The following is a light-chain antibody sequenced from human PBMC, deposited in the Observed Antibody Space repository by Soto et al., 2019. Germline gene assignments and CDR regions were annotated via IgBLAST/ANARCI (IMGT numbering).Light chain of an antibody. CDR1: QSVTSNY. CDR3: QQYAYSPPT. V-gene: IGKV3-20*01. CDR2: GAS. Sequence: EIVLTQSPGTLSLSPGERATLACRASQSVTSNYLAWYQQEPGQAPRLLIYGASSRATGIPDRFSGSGSGTDFTLTISRLEPEDIAVYYCQQYAYSPPTFGLGTKVDIK. J-gene: IGKJ1*01.